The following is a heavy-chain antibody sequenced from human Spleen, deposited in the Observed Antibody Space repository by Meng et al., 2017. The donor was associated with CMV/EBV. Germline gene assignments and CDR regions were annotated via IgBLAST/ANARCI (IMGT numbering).Heavy chain of an antibody. CDR1: GFTFSSYG. Sequence: GESLKISCAASGFTFSSYGMSWVRQAPGKGLEWVSAISGSGGSTYYADSVKGRFTISRDNSKNTLYLQMNSLRAEDTAVYYCAKDLAYDFWGGNRNYYFDYWGQGTLVTVSS. CDR2: ISGSGGST. V-gene: IGHV3-23*01. CDR3: AKDLAYDFWGGNRNYYFDY. J-gene: IGHJ4*02. D-gene: IGHD3-3*01.